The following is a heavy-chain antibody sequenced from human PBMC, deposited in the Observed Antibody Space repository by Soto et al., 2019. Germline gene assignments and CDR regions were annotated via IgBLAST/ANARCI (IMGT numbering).Heavy chain of an antibody. Sequence: SETLSLTCTGSGGSISSGGYYWSWIRQHPGKGLEWIGCIYYSGSTYYNPSLKSRVTISVDTSKNEFSLKLSSVTAADTAVYYCARAPEVKWSTQAYYYYGMDVWGQGTTVTVSS. CDR3: ARAPEVKWSTQAYYYYGMDV. D-gene: IGHD2-8*01. J-gene: IGHJ6*02. CDR1: GGSISSGGYY. CDR2: IYYSGST. V-gene: IGHV4-31*03.